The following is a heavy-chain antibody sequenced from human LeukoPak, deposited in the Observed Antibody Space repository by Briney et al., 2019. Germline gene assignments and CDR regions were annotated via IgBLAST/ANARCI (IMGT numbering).Heavy chain of an antibody. Sequence: SETLSLTCAVYGGSFSGYYWSWIRQPPGKGLEWIGEINHSGSTNYNPSLKSRVTISVDTSKNQFSLKLSSVTAADTAVYYCARGVAHMVRGVIIKYYYYYMDVWGKGTTVTVSS. D-gene: IGHD3-10*01. J-gene: IGHJ6*03. CDR1: GGSFSGYY. CDR3: ARGVAHMVRGVIIKYYYYYMDV. CDR2: INHSGST. V-gene: IGHV4-34*01.